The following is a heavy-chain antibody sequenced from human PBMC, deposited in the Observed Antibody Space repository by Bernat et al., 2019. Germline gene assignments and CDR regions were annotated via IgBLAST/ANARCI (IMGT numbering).Heavy chain of an antibody. V-gene: IGHV3-43*02. CDR2: ISGDGGST. D-gene: IGHD4-11*01. CDR3: ARDYSAFDI. CDR1: GFTFDDYA. Sequence: EVQLVESGGGVVQPGGSLRLPCAASGFTFDDYAMHWVRQAPGKGLEWVSLISGDGGSTYYADSVTGRFTISRDNSKNTLYLQMNSLRTEDTALYYCARDYSAFDIWGEGTMVTVSS. J-gene: IGHJ3*02.